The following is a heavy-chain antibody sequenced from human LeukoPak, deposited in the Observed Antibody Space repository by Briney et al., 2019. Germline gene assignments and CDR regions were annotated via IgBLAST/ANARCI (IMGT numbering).Heavy chain of an antibody. D-gene: IGHD6-19*01. CDR3: ARGFDSSSGWYPAFDI. Sequence: KPSETLSLTCTVSGYSISSGYYWGWIRQPPGKGLEWIGSIYHSGSTYYNPSLKSRVTISVDTSKNQFSLKLSSVTAADTAVYYCARGFDSSSGWYPAFDIWGQGTMVTVSS. CDR1: GYSISSGYY. V-gene: IGHV4-38-2*02. CDR2: IYHSGST. J-gene: IGHJ3*02.